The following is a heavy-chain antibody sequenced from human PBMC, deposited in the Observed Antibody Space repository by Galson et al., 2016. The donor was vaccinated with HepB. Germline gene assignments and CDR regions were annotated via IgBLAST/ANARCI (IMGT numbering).Heavy chain of an antibody. CDR2: ISDSGGST. CDR1: GFTFRSYA. V-gene: IGHV3-23*01. Sequence: SLRLSCAASGFTFRSYAMSWVRQAPGKGLEWVSGISDSGGSTYYADSVKGRFTIARDNFRKTLYLEMNSLRDEDTATYYWAKVLSNTLMVTDYWGQGTLVTVST. CDR3: AKVLSNTLMVTDY. J-gene: IGHJ4*02. D-gene: IGHD5-18*01.